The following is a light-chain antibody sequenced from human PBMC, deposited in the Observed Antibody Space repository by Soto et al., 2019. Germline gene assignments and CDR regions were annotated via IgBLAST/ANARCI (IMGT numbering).Light chain of an antibody. Sequence: EIVLTQSPATLSLSPGERATLSCRASQSVSTYLAWYQQKPGQAPRLLIYDASNRATGIPARFTGGGSGTDFTLTISSLEPEDFAVYYCQQRRNWPRLAFGGGTKVDIK. CDR2: DAS. V-gene: IGKV3-11*01. J-gene: IGKJ4*01. CDR1: QSVSTY. CDR3: QQRRNWPRLA.